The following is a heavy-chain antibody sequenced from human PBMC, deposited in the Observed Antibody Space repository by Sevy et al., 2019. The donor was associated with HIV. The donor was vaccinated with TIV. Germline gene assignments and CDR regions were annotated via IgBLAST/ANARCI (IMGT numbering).Heavy chain of an antibody. V-gene: IGHV3-21*01. Sequence: GGSLRLTCAASGFTFSSYSMNWVRRAPGKGLEWVSSFSSSSSYIYYADSVKGRFTISRDNAKNSLYLQMNSLRAEDTAVYYCARDARGYSGYLGYWGQGTLVTVSS. CDR2: FSSSSSYI. CDR3: ARDARGYSGYLGY. J-gene: IGHJ4*02. CDR1: GFTFSSYS. D-gene: IGHD5-12*01.